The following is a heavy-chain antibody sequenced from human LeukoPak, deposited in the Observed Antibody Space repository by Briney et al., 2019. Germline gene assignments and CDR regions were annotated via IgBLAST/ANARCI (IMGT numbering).Heavy chain of an antibody. V-gene: IGHV4-4*07. CDR3: ARAYSSGWTYFDY. Sequence: SETLSLTCTVSGGSISSYYWSWIRQPAGKRQEWIGRIYTSGSTHYNPSLKSRVTMSVDTSKNQFSLRLSSVTAADTAVYYCARAYSSGWTYFDYWGQGTLVTVSS. D-gene: IGHD6-19*01. CDR1: GGSISSYY. CDR2: IYTSGST. J-gene: IGHJ4*02.